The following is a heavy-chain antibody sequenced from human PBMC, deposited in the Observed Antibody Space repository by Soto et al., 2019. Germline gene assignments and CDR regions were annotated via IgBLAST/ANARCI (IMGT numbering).Heavy chain of an antibody. CDR3: ARTQTYYDILTGYLEGYGMDV. J-gene: IGHJ6*02. Sequence: ESGPTLVNPKQTLTLTCPFSAFSPSTSGMCVSWIRQPPGKALEWLARIDWDDDKYYSTSLKTRLTISKDTSKNQVVLTMTNMDPVDTATYYCARTQTYYDILTGYLEGYGMDVWGQGTTVTVSS. V-gene: IGHV2-70*11. CDR1: AFSPSTSGMC. D-gene: IGHD3-9*01. CDR2: IDWDDDK.